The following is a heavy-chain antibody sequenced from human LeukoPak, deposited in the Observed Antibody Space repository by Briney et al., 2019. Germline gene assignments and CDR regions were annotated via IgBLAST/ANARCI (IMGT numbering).Heavy chain of an antibody. CDR2: IYYSGRI. Sequence: SETLSLTCTVSGGSISGSYYWGWIRQPPGKGLEWIGSIYYSGRIYYNASLKSRVTISVDTSKNHFSLKLTSVTAADTAVHYCARAPWAYGNYVHAFDIWGHGTMVTVSS. CDR3: ARAPWAYGNYVHAFDI. J-gene: IGHJ3*02. CDR1: GGSISGSYY. D-gene: IGHD4-11*01. V-gene: IGHV4-39*07.